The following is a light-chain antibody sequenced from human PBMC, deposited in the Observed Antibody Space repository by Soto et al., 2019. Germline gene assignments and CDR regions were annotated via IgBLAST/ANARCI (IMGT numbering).Light chain of an antibody. CDR3: QQRSNWPLIT. J-gene: IGKJ5*01. Sequence: EIVLTQSPATLSLSPGERATLSCRASQGVXSSFAWCKQKPGQPPRVLSXDASNRGTGIPARFSGSGSGTDFTLTLSSLESEDFAVYYCQQRSNWPLITFGQGTRLEI. V-gene: IGKV3-11*01. CDR1: QGVXSS. CDR2: DAS.